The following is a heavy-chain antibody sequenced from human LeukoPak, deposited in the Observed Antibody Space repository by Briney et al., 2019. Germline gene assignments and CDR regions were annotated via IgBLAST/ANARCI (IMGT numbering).Heavy chain of an antibody. CDR3: ARDSGSSGWGNAFDI. D-gene: IGHD6-19*01. V-gene: IGHV4-59*01. CDR2: IYYSGST. Sequence: PSETLSLTCTVSGGSISSYYWSWIRQPPGKGLEWIGYIYYSGSTNYNPSLKSRVTISVDTSKNQFSLKLSSVTAADTAVYYCARDSGSSGWGNAFDIWGQGTMVTVSS. CDR1: GGSISSYY. J-gene: IGHJ3*02.